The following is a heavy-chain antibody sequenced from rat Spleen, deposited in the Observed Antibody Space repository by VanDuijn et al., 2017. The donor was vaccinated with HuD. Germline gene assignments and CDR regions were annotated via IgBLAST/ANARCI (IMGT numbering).Heavy chain of an antibody. J-gene: IGHJ3*01. V-gene: IGHV5-29*01. Sequence: EVQLVESDGDLVQPGRSLKLSCVASGFTFSDYYMAWVRQAPTKGLEWVATISYDGSSTYYRDSVKGRFTISRDNAKSTLYLQMDSLRSEDTATYYCARRMDYWGQGTLVTVSS. CDR3: ARRMDY. D-gene: IGHD1-12*02. CDR2: ISYDGSST. CDR1: GFTFSDYY.